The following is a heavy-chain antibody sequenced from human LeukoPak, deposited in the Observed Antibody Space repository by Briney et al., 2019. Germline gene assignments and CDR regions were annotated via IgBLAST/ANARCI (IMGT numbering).Heavy chain of an antibody. CDR1: GGPISSSSYY. CDR3: ARGKLRLLEWSIGGLSNPFDY. D-gene: IGHD3-3*01. Sequence: PSETLALTCTVSGGPISSSSYYCGWIRQPPGKRLGCVRPFYYSGSTYYNSSLMGRVTISVDTSKNRFSLKLSSVTAADTAVYYCARGKLRLLEWSIGGLSNPFDYWGQGTLVTVSS. J-gene: IGHJ4*02. CDR2: FYYSGST. V-gene: IGHV4-39*02.